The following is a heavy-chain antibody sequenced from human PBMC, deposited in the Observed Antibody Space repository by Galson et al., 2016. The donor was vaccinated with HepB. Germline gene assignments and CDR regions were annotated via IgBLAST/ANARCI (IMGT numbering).Heavy chain of an antibody. CDR3: ARARSRAWSDAFDY. J-gene: IGHJ4*02. CDR1: GDSVSSNSAA. D-gene: IGHD6-19*01. V-gene: IGHV6-1*01. Sequence: CAISGDSVSSNSAAWNWFRQSTSRGLEWLGRTYYRSKWYNDYRLSLKTRININADTPRNEVSLQLKSVTLEDTAVYYCARARSRAWSDAFDYWGQGTLVTISS. CDR2: TYYRSKWYN.